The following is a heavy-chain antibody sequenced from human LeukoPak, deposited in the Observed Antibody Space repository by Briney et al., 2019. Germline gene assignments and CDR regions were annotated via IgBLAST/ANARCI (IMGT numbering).Heavy chain of an antibody. CDR3: ATSSDSGSYSRFDY. CDR1: GFTFSSYA. V-gene: IGHV3-30*02. CDR2: IVYDGSIK. D-gene: IGHD1-26*01. J-gene: IGHJ4*02. Sequence: GGSLRLSCAATGFTFSSYAMHWVRQAPGKGLEWVAFIVYDGSIKYYADSVKRRFTVSRDNSKDTLYLQMDSLRAEDTAVYYCATSSDSGSYSRFDYWGQGTLVTVSS.